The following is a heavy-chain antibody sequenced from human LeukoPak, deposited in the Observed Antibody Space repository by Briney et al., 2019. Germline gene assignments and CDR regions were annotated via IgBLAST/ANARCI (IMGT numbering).Heavy chain of an antibody. Sequence: ASVKVSCKASGYTFATYGFCWVRQAPGHGLEWMGWISANTGKTDYAQRYQGRVTLTTDTSASTAYMELRSPRPDDTAVYYCAKVAGDRMDDWGKGTLVTV. V-gene: IGHV1-18*01. CDR3: AKVAGDRMDD. D-gene: IGHD6-13*01. CDR1: GYTFATYG. CDR2: ISANTGKT. J-gene: IGHJ4*02.